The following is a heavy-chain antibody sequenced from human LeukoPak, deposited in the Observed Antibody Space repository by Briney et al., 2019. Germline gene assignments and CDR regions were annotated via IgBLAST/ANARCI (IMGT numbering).Heavy chain of an antibody. V-gene: IGHV4-59*11. CDR2: IYYSGST. CDR3: ARDNQDYYDSSGYPNWFDP. J-gene: IGHJ5*02. D-gene: IGHD3-22*01. CDR1: GGSISSHY. Sequence: SETLSLTCTVSGGSISSHYWSWIRQPPGKGLEWIGYIYYSGSTNYNPSLKSRVAISVDTSKNQFSLKLSSVTAADTAVYYCARDNQDYYDSSGYPNWFDPWGQGTLVTVSS.